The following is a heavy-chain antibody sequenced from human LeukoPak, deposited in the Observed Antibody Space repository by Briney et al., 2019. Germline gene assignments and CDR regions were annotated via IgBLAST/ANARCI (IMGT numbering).Heavy chain of an antibody. CDR3: ARGTAVAGGY. CDR1: GFTFTTYT. V-gene: IGHV3-21*01. Sequence: GGSLRLSCAASGFTFTTYTMNWVRQAPGKGLEWVSSISSSSSYIYYADSVKGRFTISRDNAKNSLYLQMNSLRAEDTAVYYCARGTAVAGGYWGQGTLVTVSS. J-gene: IGHJ4*02. CDR2: ISSSSSYI. D-gene: IGHD6-19*01.